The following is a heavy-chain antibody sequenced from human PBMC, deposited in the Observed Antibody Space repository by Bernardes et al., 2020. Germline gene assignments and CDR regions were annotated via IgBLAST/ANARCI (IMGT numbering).Heavy chain of an antibody. Sequence: GGSLRLSCAASGFTFSSYGMHWVRQAPGKGLEWVAVIWYDGSNKYYADSVKGRFTISRDNSKNTLYLQMNSLRAEDTAVYYCARGHYYGSGSYFYSAYWGQGTLVTVSS. V-gene: IGHV3-33*01. J-gene: IGHJ4*02. CDR1: GFTFSSYG. CDR3: ARGHYYGSGSYFYSAY. CDR2: IWYDGSNK. D-gene: IGHD3-10*01.